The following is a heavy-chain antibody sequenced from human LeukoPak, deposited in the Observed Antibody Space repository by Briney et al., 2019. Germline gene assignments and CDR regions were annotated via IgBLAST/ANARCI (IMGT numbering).Heavy chain of an antibody. Sequence: GGSLRLSCAASGFTVSSNYMSWVRQAPGKGLEWVSAISGSGGSTYYADSVKGRFTISRDNSKNTLYLQMNSLRAEDTAVYYCAKCYSSGPGSSYYFDYWGQGTLVTVSS. CDR2: ISGSGGST. V-gene: IGHV3-23*01. J-gene: IGHJ4*02. D-gene: IGHD6-19*01. CDR3: AKCYSSGPGSSYYFDY. CDR1: GFTVSSNY.